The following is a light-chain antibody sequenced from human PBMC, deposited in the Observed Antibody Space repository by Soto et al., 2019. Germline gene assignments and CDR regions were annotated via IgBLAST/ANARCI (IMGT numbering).Light chain of an antibody. CDR1: QGISSY. Sequence: DVQMAQSPSFLSASVGDRVTITCRASQGISSYLAWYQQKPGKAPNLLIYGGYTLQSGVPSRFTGSGSGTEFSLTITGPQPEDFATYSWQYLNGVPTITFGQGTPPEIK. CDR2: GGY. V-gene: IGKV1-9*01. J-gene: IGKJ5*01. CDR3: QYLNGVPTIT.